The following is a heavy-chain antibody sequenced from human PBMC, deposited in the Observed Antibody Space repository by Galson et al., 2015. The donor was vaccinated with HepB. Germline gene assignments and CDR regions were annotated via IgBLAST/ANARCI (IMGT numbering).Heavy chain of an antibody. CDR2: INPSDGTT. Sequence: SVKVSCKASGYSFTNYYMHWVRQAPGQGLEWMGIINPSDGTTDYAQNFRGRVTMTRDTSTSTVYMELSSLRSEDTAVYHCARKWELRGGGDAFDIWGQGTMVTVSS. CDR3: ARKWELRGGGDAFDI. CDR1: GYSFTNYY. D-gene: IGHD1-26*01. J-gene: IGHJ3*02. V-gene: IGHV1-46*03.